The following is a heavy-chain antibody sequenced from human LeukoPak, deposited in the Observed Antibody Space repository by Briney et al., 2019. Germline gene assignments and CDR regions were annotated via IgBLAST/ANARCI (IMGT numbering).Heavy chain of an antibody. D-gene: IGHD3-22*01. CDR1: GGSISSSSYY. Sequence: SETLFLTCTVSGGSISSSSYYWGWIRQPPGKGLEWIGSIYYSGSTYYNPSLKSRVTISVDTSKNQFSLKLSSVTAADTAVYYCARYGNYYDSSGYASYYFDYWGQGTLVTVSS. J-gene: IGHJ4*02. CDR3: ARYGNYYDSSGYASYYFDY. CDR2: IYYSGST. V-gene: IGHV4-39*01.